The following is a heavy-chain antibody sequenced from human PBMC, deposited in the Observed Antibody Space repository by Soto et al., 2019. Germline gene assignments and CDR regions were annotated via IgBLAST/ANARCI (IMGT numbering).Heavy chain of an antibody. Sequence: QVQLVESGGGVVQPGRSLRLSCAASGFTFSSYGMHWVRQAPGKGLEWVAVISYDGSNKYYADSVKGRFTISRDNSKNTLYLQMNSLIAEDTAVYYCAKVREDSYGMDVWGQGTTVTVSS. CDR3: AKVREDSYGMDV. D-gene: IGHD4-17*01. CDR1: GFTFSSYG. J-gene: IGHJ6*02. CDR2: ISYDGSNK. V-gene: IGHV3-30*18.